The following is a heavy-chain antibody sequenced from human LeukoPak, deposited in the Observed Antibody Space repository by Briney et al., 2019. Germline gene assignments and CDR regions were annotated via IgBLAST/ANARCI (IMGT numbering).Heavy chain of an antibody. Sequence: ASVKVSCKASGYTFTGYYMHWVRQAPGQGLEWMGWINPNSGGTNYAQKFQGRVTMTRDTSISTAYMELSRLRSDDTAVYYCARSPLRPLRFLEWLTNWGQGTLVTVSS. D-gene: IGHD3-3*01. J-gene: IGHJ4*02. V-gene: IGHV1-2*02. CDR2: INPNSGGT. CDR3: ARSPLRPLRFLEWLTN. CDR1: GYTFTGYY.